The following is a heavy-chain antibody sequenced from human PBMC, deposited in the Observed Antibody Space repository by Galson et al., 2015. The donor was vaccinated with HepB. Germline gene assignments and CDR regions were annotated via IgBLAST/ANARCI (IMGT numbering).Heavy chain of an antibody. V-gene: IGHV2-5*02. CDR2: IYWDDDK. Sequence: PALVKPTQTLTLTCTFSGFSLSTSGVGVGWIRQPPGKALEWLALIYWDDDKRYSPSLKSRLTITKDTSKNQVVLTMTNMDPVDTATYYCAHGYYDFWSGYSWGYWGQGTLVTDSS. CDR1: GFSLSTSGVG. D-gene: IGHD3-3*01. CDR3: AHGYYDFWSGYSWGY. J-gene: IGHJ4*02.